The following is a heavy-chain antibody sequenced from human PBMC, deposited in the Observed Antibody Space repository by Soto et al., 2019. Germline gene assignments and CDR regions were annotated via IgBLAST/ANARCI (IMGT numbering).Heavy chain of an antibody. D-gene: IGHD6-13*01. Sequence: SETLSLTCAVSGGSISSSIWWNWVRQPPGKGLEWIGEIYHSGSTNYNPSLKSRVTISVDKSKNQFSLRLSSVTAADTAVYYCATSPGSAAGDYWGQGTLVTVS. CDR3: ATSPGSAAGDY. CDR2: IYHSGST. V-gene: IGHV4-4*02. J-gene: IGHJ4*02. CDR1: GGSISSSIW.